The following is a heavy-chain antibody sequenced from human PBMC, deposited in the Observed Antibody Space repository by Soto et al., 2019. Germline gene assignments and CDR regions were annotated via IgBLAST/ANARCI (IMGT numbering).Heavy chain of an antibody. CDR1: GYSFTSYW. CDR2: IDPSDSYT. J-gene: IGHJ6*02. D-gene: IGHD3-10*01. Sequence: GESLKISCKGSGYSFTSYWISWVRQMPGKGLEWMGRIDPSDSYTNYSPSFQGHVTISADKSISTAYLQWSSLKASDTAMYYCARNMVRGFTKVYYYYGMDVWGQGTTVTVSS. V-gene: IGHV5-10-1*01. CDR3: ARNMVRGFTKVYYYYGMDV.